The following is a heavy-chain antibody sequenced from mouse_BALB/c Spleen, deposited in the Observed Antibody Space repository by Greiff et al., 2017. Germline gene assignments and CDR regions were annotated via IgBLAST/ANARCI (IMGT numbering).Heavy chain of an antibody. V-gene: IGHV2-9*02. J-gene: IGHJ4*01. D-gene: IGHD2-1*01. CDR3: ARDGVYGNYEGYYAMDY. CDR1: GFSLTSYG. Sequence: QVQLKESGPGLVAPSQSLSITCTVSGFSLTSYGVHWVRQPPGKGLEWLGVIWAGGSTNYNSALMSRLSISKDNSKSQVFLKMNSLQTDDTAMYYCARDGVYGNYEGYYAMDYWGQGTSVTVSS. CDR2: IWAGGST.